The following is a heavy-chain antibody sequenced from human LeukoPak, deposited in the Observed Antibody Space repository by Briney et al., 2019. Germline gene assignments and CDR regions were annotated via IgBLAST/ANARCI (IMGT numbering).Heavy chain of an antibody. CDR3: ARHVRSGYDLENFHF. D-gene: IGHD5-12*01. V-gene: IGHV4-39*01. CDR2: IYYSGST. Sequence: PSETLSLTCTVSGGSISSSSYYWGWIRQPPGKGLEWIGSIYYSGSTYYNPSLKSRVTISVDTSKNQFSLKLSSVTAADTAVYYCARHVRSGYDLENFHFWAQGTRVSVSS. CDR1: GGSISSSSYY. J-gene: IGHJ4*02.